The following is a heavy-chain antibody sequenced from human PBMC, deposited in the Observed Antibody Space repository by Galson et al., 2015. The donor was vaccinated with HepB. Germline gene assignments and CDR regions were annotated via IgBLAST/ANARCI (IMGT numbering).Heavy chain of an antibody. J-gene: IGHJ4*02. CDR3: ARRGSGNRLDY. CDR2: IYYSGST. V-gene: IGHV4-39*01. D-gene: IGHD1-26*01. CDR1: GGSISSSTYF. Sequence: SLTCTVSGGSISSSTYFWGWIRQPPGKGLEWIGSIYYSGSTYYNPSLKSRVTISVDTSKNQFSLKLSSVTAADTAVYYCARRGSGNRLDYWGQGTLVTVSS.